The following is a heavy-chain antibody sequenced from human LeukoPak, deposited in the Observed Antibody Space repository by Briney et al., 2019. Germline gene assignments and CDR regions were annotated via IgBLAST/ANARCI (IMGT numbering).Heavy chain of an antibody. CDR3: ARAPLLCSGGSCYSGWFDP. CDR1: GYTFTGYY. V-gene: IGHV1-2*02. CDR2: INPNSGGT. Sequence: ASVKVSCKASGYTFTGYYMHWVRQAPGQWLEWMGWINPNSGGTNYAQKFQGRVTMTRDTSISTAYMGLSRLRSDDTAVYYCARAPLLCSGGSCYSGWFDPWGQGTLVTVSS. J-gene: IGHJ5*02. D-gene: IGHD2-15*01.